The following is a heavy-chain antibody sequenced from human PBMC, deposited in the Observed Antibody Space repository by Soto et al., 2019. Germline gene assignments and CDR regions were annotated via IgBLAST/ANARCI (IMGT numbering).Heavy chain of an antibody. CDR3: AREDSIIIPAVSDF. V-gene: IGHV3-11*06. Sequence: LGGSLRLSCAVSGFTVSNNYMSWVRQAPGKGLEWVSTVSKSDYTYYSDSVKGRFTISRDNAKNSVSLQMNTLRAEDTAVYYCAREDSIIIPAVSDFWGQGTLVTVSS. CDR1: GFTVSNNY. D-gene: IGHD2-2*01. CDR2: VSKSDYT. J-gene: IGHJ4*02.